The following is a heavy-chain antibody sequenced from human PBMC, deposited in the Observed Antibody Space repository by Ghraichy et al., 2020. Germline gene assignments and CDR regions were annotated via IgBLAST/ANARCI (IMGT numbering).Heavy chain of an antibody. D-gene: IGHD3-9*01. J-gene: IGHJ4*02. CDR3: ARGEYYDVLTGVKYYFDY. Sequence: SETLSITCAVYGVSFSGYYWSWIRQPPGKGLEWIGEINDNGSTNYNPSLKSRVTISIDTSKNQFSLKLSSVTAADTAVYYCARGEYYDVLTGVKYYFDYWGQGTLVTVSS. CDR2: INDNGST. CDR1: GVSFSGYY. V-gene: IGHV4-34*01.